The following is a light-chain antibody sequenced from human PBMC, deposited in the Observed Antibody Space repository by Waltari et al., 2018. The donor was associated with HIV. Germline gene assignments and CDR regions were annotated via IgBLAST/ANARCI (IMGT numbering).Light chain of an antibody. Sequence: QSVLTQPPSTSGTPGQRVTISCSGSSSNIGSNTVNWYQQLPGTAPKLLIYSNNQRPSGVPDRFSGSKSGTSACLAISGLQSEEEADYYCAVWDDSLNGWVFGGGTKLTVL. CDR2: SNN. J-gene: IGLJ2*01. V-gene: IGLV1-44*01. CDR1: SSNIGSNT. CDR3: AVWDDSLNGWV.